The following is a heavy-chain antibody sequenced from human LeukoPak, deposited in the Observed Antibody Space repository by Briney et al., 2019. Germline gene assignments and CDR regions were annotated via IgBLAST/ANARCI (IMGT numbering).Heavy chain of an antibody. CDR3: ARHFRYCGADCGAFFDF. CDR2: VCYGGNT. J-gene: IGHJ4*02. Sequence: PSETLSLTCTVSGGSIISGSYCWGWIRQSPGKGLEWIGNVCYGGNTYYTPSLKSRVTISVDTSKSQFSLRLSSVTAADTAVFYCARHFRYCGADCGAFFDFWGQGSLVTVSS. CDR1: GGSIISGSYC. D-gene: IGHD2-21*02. V-gene: IGHV4-39*01.